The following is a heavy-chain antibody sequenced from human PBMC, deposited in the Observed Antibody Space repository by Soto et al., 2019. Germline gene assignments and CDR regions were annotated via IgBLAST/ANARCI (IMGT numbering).Heavy chain of an antibody. J-gene: IGHJ4*02. D-gene: IGHD5-12*01. CDR1: GGSISRYY. CDR3: TRGLRYFDY. Sequence: QVQLQESGPGLVKPSETLSLTCTVSGGSISRYYWSWIRQPPGKGLEWIGYIYYSGSTNYNPSLKSRVTISVDTSKNQFSLKLNSVTAADTAVYYCTRGLRYFDYWGQGTLVTVSS. V-gene: IGHV4-59*01. CDR2: IYYSGST.